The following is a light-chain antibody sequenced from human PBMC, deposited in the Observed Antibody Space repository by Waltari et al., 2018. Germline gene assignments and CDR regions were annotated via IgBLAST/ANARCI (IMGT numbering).Light chain of an antibody. CDR3: QQYYSTPFT. Sequence: DIVMTQSPDSLAVSLGERATINYKSTQSILWSSNNRNYLAWYHQRPGQPPKLLIYWASTRESGVPDRFSGSGSGTDFTLTISSLQAEDVGVYYCQQYYSTPFTFGPGTKVDI. CDR1: QSILWSSNNRNY. J-gene: IGKJ3*01. CDR2: WAS. V-gene: IGKV4-1*01.